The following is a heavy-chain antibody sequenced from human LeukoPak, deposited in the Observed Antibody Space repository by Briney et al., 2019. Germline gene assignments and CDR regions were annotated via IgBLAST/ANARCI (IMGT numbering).Heavy chain of an antibody. CDR3: AEEPTQVIEVYFDS. V-gene: IGHV3-23*01. Sequence: GGSLRLSCSASGFTFSSCAMSWVRQAPGKGLQWVSSITGSGATSYYADSVRGRFIVSRDNSKNTLYLEMNSLRADDTAVYFCAEEPTQVIEVYFDSWGQGTLVTVSS. D-gene: IGHD3-22*01. J-gene: IGHJ4*02. CDR2: ITGSGATS. CDR1: GFTFSSCA.